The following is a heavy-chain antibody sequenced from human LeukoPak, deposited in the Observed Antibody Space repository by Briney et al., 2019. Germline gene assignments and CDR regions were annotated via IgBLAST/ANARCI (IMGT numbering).Heavy chain of an antibody. CDR2: ISSSSSYI. D-gene: IGHD3-10*01. Sequence: GGSLRLSCAATGFTFSSYSMNWVRQAPGKGLEWVTSISSSSSYIYYADSVKGRFTISRDNAKNSLYLQMNSLRAEDTAVYYCARDRGGYMDVWGKGTTVTVSS. CDR1: GFTFSSYS. CDR3: ARDRGGYMDV. V-gene: IGHV3-21*01. J-gene: IGHJ6*03.